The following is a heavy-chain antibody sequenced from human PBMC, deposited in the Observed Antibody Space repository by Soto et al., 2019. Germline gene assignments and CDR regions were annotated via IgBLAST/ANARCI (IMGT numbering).Heavy chain of an antibody. V-gene: IGHV3-23*01. CDR2: ISASGGST. D-gene: IGHD3-10*01. J-gene: IGHJ5*02. CDR3: AHDPRVSFEP. CDR1: GFTFSTFA. Sequence: GGSLRLSCAASGFTFSTFAMSWVRQAPGKGLEWVSAISASGGSTYYADSVKCRFTISRDNSNNTLYLQMNSLRFEYTAVYYCAHDPRVSFEPWRQGPLVTVSS.